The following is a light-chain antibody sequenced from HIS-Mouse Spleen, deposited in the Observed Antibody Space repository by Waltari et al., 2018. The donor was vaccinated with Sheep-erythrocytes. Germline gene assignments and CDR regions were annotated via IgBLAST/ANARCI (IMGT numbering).Light chain of an antibody. CDR1: KLGAKY. Sequence: SYELTQPPSVSVSPGQTASITCSGDKLGAKYACWYQQKPGQSPVLVIYQDSKRPSGIPERFSGSNSGNTATLTISGTQAMDEADYYCQAWDSSTAWNVVFGGGTKLTVL. CDR3: QAWDSSTAWNVV. V-gene: IGLV3-1*01. CDR2: QDS. J-gene: IGLJ2*01.